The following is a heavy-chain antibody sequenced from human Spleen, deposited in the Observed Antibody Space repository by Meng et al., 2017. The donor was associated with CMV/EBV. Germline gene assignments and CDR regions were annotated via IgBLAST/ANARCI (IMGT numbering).Heavy chain of an antibody. CDR2: IYYSGST. CDR3: ARESRNWNQGGFDY. V-gene: IGHV4-30-4*08. D-gene: IGHD1-20*01. CDR1: GGSISSGDYS. Sequence: VQLQGSGPGLVKPSQTLSLTCTVSGGSISSGDYSWSWIRQPPGKGLEWIGYIYYSGSTYYNPSLKSRVTISVDTSKNQFSLKLSSVTAADTAVYYCARESRNWNQGGFDYWGQGTLVTVSS. J-gene: IGHJ4*02.